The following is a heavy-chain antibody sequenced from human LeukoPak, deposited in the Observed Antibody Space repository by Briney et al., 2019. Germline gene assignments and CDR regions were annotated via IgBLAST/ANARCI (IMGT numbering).Heavy chain of an antibody. V-gene: IGHV4-59*12. CDR3: ASVGDVVVPAAEYYFDY. J-gene: IGHJ4*02. CDR2: IYYTGST. D-gene: IGHD2-2*01. Sequence: SETLSLTCSVSDGSITGYYWSWIRQAPGKGLEWIGYIYYTGSTDYNPSPKSRVTISVDKSKNQFSLKLSSVTAADTAVYYCASVGDVVVPAAEYYFDYWGQGTLVTVSS. CDR1: DGSITGYY.